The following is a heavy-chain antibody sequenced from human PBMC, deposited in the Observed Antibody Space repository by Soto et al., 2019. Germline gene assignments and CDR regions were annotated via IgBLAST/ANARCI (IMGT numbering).Heavy chain of an antibody. CDR1: GDSISSDKW. D-gene: IGHD6-13*01. CDR2: IYHSGST. V-gene: IGHV4-4*02. J-gene: IGHJ4*02. Sequence: QVQLQESGPGLVKPSGTLSLTCAVSGDSISSDKWWSWIRQPPGKGLQWIGEIYHSGSTKYNPSLKSRVIISVDKSKNAFSLKLSSVPDADTAVYYCARGETQQQRDYWGQGTLVTVAS. CDR3: ARGETQQQRDY.